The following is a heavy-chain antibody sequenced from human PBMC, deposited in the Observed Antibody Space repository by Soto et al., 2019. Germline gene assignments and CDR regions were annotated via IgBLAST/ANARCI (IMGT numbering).Heavy chain of an antibody. CDR2: ISAYNGNT. J-gene: IGHJ5*02. CDR1: GYTFTSYG. V-gene: IGHV1-18*01. CDR3: ARIGYSYGLLDWFDP. D-gene: IGHD5-18*01. Sequence: GASVKVSCKASGYTFTSYGISWVRQAPGQGLEWMGWISAYNGNTNYAQKLQGRVTMTTDTSTSTAYMELRSLRSDDTAVYYCARIGYSYGLLDWFDPWGQGTLVTVSS.